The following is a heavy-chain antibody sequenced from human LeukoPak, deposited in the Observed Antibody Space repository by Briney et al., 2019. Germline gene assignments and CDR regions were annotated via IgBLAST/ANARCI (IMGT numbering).Heavy chain of an antibody. CDR2: ITSNGSQT. V-gene: IGHV3-21*01. Sequence: GGSLRLSCAASGFAFNDYAMHWVRQAPGKGLEWVSSITSNGSQTYYADALKGRFIISRDNVKNSLYLQMSSLRAEDTAVYYCTRAIRATGTDSWGQGTLVTVSS. D-gene: IGHD6-13*01. J-gene: IGHJ5*01. CDR3: TRAIRATGTDS. CDR1: GFAFNDYA.